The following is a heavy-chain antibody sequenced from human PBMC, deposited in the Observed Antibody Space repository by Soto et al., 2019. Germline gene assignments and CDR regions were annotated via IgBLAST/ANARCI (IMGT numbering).Heavy chain of an antibody. CDR2: ISAYNGNT. CDR3: ARSSYRDGYNYYFDY. D-gene: IGHD5-12*01. CDR1: GYTLTELS. V-gene: IGHV1-18*01. Sequence: GASVKVSCKVSGYTLTELSMHWGRQAPGKGLEWMGWISAYNGNTNYAQKLQGRVTMTTDTSTSTAYMELRSLRSDDTAVYYCARSSYRDGYNYYFDYWGQGTLVTVSS. J-gene: IGHJ4*02.